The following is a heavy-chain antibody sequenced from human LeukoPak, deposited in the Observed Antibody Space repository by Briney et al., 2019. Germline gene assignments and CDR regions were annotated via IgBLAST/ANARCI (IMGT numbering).Heavy chain of an antibody. J-gene: IGHJ4*02. Sequence: PGGSLRLSCAASGFTFSSYAMGWVRQAPGKGLEWVSVISGSGANTYYANSVRGRFTISRDNSRNTLYLQVSSLRADDTAVYYCAKDMGRGGGAEIDYWGQGTLVTVSS. CDR3: AKDMGRGGGAEIDY. V-gene: IGHV3-23*01. CDR2: ISGSGANT. CDR1: GFTFSSYA. D-gene: IGHD2-21*01.